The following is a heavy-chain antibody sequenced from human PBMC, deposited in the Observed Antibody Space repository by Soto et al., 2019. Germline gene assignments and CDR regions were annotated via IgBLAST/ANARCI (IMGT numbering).Heavy chain of an antibody. J-gene: IGHJ4*02. V-gene: IGHV3-7*03. CDR1: GFTFSNYW. Sequence: EVQLVESGGGLVQPGGSLRLSCAASGFTFSNYWMSWVRHAPGKGLEWVANIKKDETEEYYVDSVKGRFTISRDNAKNSLFLQMNSLRAEDTAVYYCAAYCSSISCTPFHGYSWGQGTLVTVSS. D-gene: IGHD2-2*01. CDR2: IKKDETEE. CDR3: AAYCSSISCTPFHGYS.